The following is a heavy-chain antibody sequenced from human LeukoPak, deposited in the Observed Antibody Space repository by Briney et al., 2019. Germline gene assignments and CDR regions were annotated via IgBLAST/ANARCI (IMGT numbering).Heavy chain of an antibody. CDR2: IYPGDSDT. D-gene: IGHD3-3*01. Sequence: GESLKISCKGSGYSFTSYWIGWVRQMPGKGLEWMGIIYPGDSDTRYSPSFQGQVTISADKSISTAYLQWSSLKASDTAMYYCAILGSDFWSGYHPAVDVLPYGMDVWGQGTTVTVSS. CDR3: AILGSDFWSGYHPAVDVLPYGMDV. V-gene: IGHV5-51*01. J-gene: IGHJ6*02. CDR1: GYSFTSYW.